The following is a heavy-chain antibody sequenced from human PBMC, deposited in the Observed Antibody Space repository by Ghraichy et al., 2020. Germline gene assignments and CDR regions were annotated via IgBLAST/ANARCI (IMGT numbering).Heavy chain of an antibody. V-gene: IGHV4-59*08. CDR2: ISYTEVA. CDR1: GGSITRNQ. D-gene: IGHD2-15*01. J-gene: IGHJ4*02. CDR3: ARHVTHSDPVD. Sequence: ETLSLTCIISGGSITRNQWSWIRQPPGDGLESLGYISYTEVAHYNPSLKTRVTMSLDTSRNQFSLTLTSVTAADTAVYFCARHVTHSDPVDWGQGTLVTVSS.